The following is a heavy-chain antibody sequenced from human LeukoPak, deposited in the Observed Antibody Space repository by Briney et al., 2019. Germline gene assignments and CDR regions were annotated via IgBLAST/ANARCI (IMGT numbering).Heavy chain of an antibody. Sequence: KPSETLSLTCTVSGYSISSDTYWGWIRPPPGKGLQWIGSIYHSGSTYYNPSLKSRVTISLDTSRNQFSLKLNSVTAADTAVYYCARGPYCSSTSCYRQYYYYYMDVWGKGTTVTVSS. J-gene: IGHJ6*03. CDR1: GYSISSDTY. V-gene: IGHV4-38-2*02. D-gene: IGHD2-2*01. CDR3: ARGPYCSSTSCYRQYYYYYMDV. CDR2: IYHSGST.